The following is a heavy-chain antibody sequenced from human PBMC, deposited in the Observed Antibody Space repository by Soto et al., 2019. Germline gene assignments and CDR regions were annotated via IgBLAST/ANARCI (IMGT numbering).Heavy chain of an antibody. CDR3: ARQRGSSGWDYGNWLDP. CDR2: IIPLFNSA. D-gene: IGHD6-19*01. V-gene: IGHV1-69*06. J-gene: IGHJ5*02. Sequence: AVKVSCQLSGGTFSTYAISWVLQAPGQGLEWIGGIIPLFNSAKYAQKFQGRVTITADKSTSTAHMELSSLRSEDTAVYYCARQRGSSGWDYGNWLDPWGQGTLVSV. CDR1: GGTFSTYA.